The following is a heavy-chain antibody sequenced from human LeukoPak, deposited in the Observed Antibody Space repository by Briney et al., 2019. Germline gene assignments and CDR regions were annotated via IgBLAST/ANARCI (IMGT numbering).Heavy chain of an antibody. V-gene: IGHV3-74*01. J-gene: IGHJ1*01. D-gene: IGHD2/OR15-2a*01. CDR2: IKNDGSRT. CDR3: IKHRGHAYFLHF. Sequence: GGSVRHLYSVSGVTFSWFLKHCARQAPGKGLVWVSRIKNDGSRTTYADSVKGRFTISRDNAKNTVYLQMNSLRAEDTAVYYWIKHRGHAYFLHFWGQGALVTVSS. CDR1: GVTFSWFL.